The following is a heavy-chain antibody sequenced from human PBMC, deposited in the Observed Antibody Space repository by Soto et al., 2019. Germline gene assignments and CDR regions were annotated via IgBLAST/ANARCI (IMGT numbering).Heavy chain of an antibody. CDR3: ARGLRSWDIFDY. V-gene: IGHV4-31*03. D-gene: IGHD6-13*01. CDR1: GGSISSGGYY. Sequence: QVQLQESGPGLVKPSQTLSLTCTVSGGSISSGGYYWSWIRQHPGKGLEWIGYINYSGSTYYNPALKSRVTISVDTSKNQFSLKLSSVTAADTAVYYCARGLRSWDIFDYWGQGTLVTVSS. CDR2: INYSGST. J-gene: IGHJ4*02.